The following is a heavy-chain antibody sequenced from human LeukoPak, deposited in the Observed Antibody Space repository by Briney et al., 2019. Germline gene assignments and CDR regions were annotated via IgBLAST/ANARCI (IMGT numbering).Heavy chain of an antibody. CDR2: IYTSGST. D-gene: IGHD6-13*01. Sequence: SETLSLTCTVSGGSLSSGSYYWSWLRQPAGKGLEWIGRIYTSGSTNYNPSLKSRVTISVDTSKNQFSLKLSSVTAADTAVYYCARNIAAVNWFDPWGQGTLVTVSS. CDR1: GGSLSSGSYY. CDR3: ARNIAAVNWFDP. V-gene: IGHV4-61*02. J-gene: IGHJ5*02.